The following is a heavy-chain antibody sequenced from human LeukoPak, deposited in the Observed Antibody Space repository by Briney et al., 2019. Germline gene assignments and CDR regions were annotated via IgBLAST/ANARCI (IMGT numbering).Heavy chain of an antibody. CDR2: IRDKAYGGTT. CDR3: ARGQRVTKD. D-gene: IGHD4-17*01. J-gene: IGHJ4*02. Sequence: GGSLRLSCTASGFAFGDYVMNWFRQAPGKGLQWVGFIRDKAYGGTTEYAASVKGRFTISRDDSKSIAFLQMNSLKAEDTAVYYCARGQRVTKDWGRGTLVTVSS. V-gene: IGHV3-49*03. CDR1: GFAFGDYV.